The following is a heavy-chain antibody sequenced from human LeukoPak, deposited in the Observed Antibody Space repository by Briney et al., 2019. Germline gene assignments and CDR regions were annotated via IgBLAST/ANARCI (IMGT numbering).Heavy chain of an antibody. V-gene: IGHV4-59*05. J-gene: IGHJ3*02. CDR3: ARPSTDYVWGSYRTGAFDI. D-gene: IGHD3-16*02. Sequence: SETLSLTCTVSGGSISSYYWSWIRQPAGKGLEWIGRIYYSGSTYYNPSLKSRVTISVDTSKNQFSLKLSSVTAADTAVYYCARPSTDYVWGSYRTGAFDIWGQGTMVTVSS. CDR1: GGSISSYY. CDR2: IYYSGST.